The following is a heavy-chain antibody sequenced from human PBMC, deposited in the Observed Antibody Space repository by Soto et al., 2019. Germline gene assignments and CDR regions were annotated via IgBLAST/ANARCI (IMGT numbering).Heavy chain of an antibody. J-gene: IGHJ2*01. D-gene: IGHD6-19*01. CDR1: GFTFSSYG. CDR3: AREVPPLRGRAVAGPRLRYFDR. V-gene: IGHV3-33*01. Sequence: QVQLVESGGGVVQPGRSLRLSCAASGFTFSSYGMHWVRQAPGKGLEWVAVIWYDGSNKYYADSVKGRFTISIDNSKNTLYLQMNSLRAEDTAVYYCAREVPPLRGRAVAGPRLRYFDRWGRGTLVTVSS. CDR2: IWYDGSNK.